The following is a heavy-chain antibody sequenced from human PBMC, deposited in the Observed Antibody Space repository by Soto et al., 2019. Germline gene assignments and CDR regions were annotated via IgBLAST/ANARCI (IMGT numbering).Heavy chain of an antibody. J-gene: IGHJ6*02. Sequence: GGSLRLSCAASGFTFSSYGMHWVRQAPGKGLEWVAVISYDGSNKYYADSVKGRFTISRDNSKNTLYLQMNSLRAEDTAVYYCAKDLLQLWQRNYYGMDVWGQGTTVTVSS. V-gene: IGHV3-30*18. CDR3: AKDLLQLWQRNYYGMDV. D-gene: IGHD5-18*01. CDR2: ISYDGSNK. CDR1: GFTFSSYG.